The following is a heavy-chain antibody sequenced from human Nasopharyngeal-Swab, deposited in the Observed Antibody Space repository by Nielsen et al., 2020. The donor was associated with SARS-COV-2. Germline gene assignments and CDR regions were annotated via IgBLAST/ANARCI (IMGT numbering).Heavy chain of an antibody. V-gene: IGHV3-49*01. D-gene: IGHD1-26*01. CDR3: ARSVGSFYGQGAFDI. CDR2: IRSKIYGGAP. CDR1: GFTFGDYA. Sequence: GGSLRLSCTTSGFTFGDYAMSWFRQAPGKGLEWVGFIRSKIYGGAPEYAASVKGRFTISRDGAESIAYLQMNSLETEDTGVYYCARSVGSFYGQGAFDIWGQGTMVTVSS. J-gene: IGHJ3*02.